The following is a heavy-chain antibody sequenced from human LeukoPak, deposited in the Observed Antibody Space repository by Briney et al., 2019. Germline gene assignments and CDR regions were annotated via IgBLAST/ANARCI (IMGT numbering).Heavy chain of an antibody. Sequence: GGSLRLTCVASGFTFSSHWMTWVRQAPGKGLEWVANIKQDGIEKNYVDSVKGRFTISRDDSNNSLHLQMNSLRADDTAVYYCARWMYSNNWWVVDYWGRGTLVTVSS. CDR3: ARWMYSNNWWVVDY. V-gene: IGHV3-7*01. D-gene: IGHD6-13*01. CDR1: GFTFSSHW. J-gene: IGHJ4*02. CDR2: IKQDGIEK.